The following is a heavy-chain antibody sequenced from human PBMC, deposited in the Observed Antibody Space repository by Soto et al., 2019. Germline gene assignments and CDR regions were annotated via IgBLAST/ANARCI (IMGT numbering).Heavy chain of an antibody. CDR1: RYTFTSYY. CDR2: INPSGGST. V-gene: IGHV1-46*01. Sequence: ASVKVSCKASRYTFTSYYMHWVRQAPGQGLEWMGIINPSGGSTSYAQKFQGRVTMTRDTSTSTVYMELSSLRSEDTAVYYCARAYSGYDASTPYYSDYRGQGTLVSGSS. CDR3: ARAYSGYDASTPYYSDY. D-gene: IGHD5-12*01. J-gene: IGHJ4*02.